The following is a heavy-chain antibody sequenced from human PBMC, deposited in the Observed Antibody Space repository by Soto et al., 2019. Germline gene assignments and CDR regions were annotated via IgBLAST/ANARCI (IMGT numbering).Heavy chain of an antibody. D-gene: IGHD6-13*01. Sequence: GAASGFTFDDYAMHWVRQVPGKGLEWVSGINWNSGSIGYGDSVKGRFAISRDNAKNSLHLQMNSLSAEDTAFYYCVKDESINWYSGHFRHWGQGTLVTVSS. V-gene: IGHV3-9*01. CDR2: INWNSGSI. CDR3: VKDESINWYSGHFRH. J-gene: IGHJ1*01. CDR1: GFTFDDYA.